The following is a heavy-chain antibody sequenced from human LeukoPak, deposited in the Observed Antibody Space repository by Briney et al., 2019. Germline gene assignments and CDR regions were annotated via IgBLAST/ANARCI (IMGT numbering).Heavy chain of an antibody. CDR2: ISSSSSYI. D-gene: IGHD2-15*01. CDR3: ARDGVVVAATGDNWFDP. Sequence: GGSLRLSCAASGFTFSSYSMNWVRQAPGKGLEWVSSISSSSSYIYYADSVKGRFTISRDNAKNSLYLQMNSLRAEDTAVYYCARDGVVVAATGDNWFDPWGQGTLVTVSS. V-gene: IGHV3-21*01. CDR1: GFTFSSYS. J-gene: IGHJ5*02.